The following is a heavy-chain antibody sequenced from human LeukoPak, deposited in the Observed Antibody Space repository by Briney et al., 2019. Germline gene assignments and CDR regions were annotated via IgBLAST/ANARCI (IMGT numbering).Heavy chain of an antibody. J-gene: IGHJ4*02. CDR2: INPSGGYT. D-gene: IGHD3-10*01. V-gene: IGHV1-46*01. CDR1: GYTLTELS. CDR3: ATRYGSASYHYFDY. Sequence: GASVKVSCKVSGYTLTELSIHWVRQAPGQGLEWMGVINPSGGYTKYAQMFQGRVTMTRDTSTSTVYMDLSSLRSEDTAVYYCATRYGSASYHYFDYWGQGTLVTVSS.